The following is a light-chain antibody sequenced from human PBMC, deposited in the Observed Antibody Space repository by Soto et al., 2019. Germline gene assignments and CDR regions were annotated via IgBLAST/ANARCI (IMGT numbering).Light chain of an antibody. V-gene: IGLV2-8*01. CDR3: SSFAGSFYV. CDR1: SSDVGGYNY. CDR2: DVN. J-gene: IGLJ1*01. Sequence: QSVLTQPPSASGSPGQSVTISCTGTSSDVGGYNYVSWYQHHPGKAPKLMIYDVNNRPSGVPDRFSGSKSGNTASLTVSGLQAEDEADYFCSSFAGSFYVFGTGTKVTVL.